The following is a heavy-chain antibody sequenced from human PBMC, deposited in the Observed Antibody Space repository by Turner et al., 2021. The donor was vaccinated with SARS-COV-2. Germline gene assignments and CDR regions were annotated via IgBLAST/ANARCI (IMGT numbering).Heavy chain of an antibody. V-gene: IGHV3-21*01. J-gene: IGHJ4*02. CDR2: ISSGSTYI. CDR3: ARDYHFDY. Sequence: EVQLVESGGGLVKPGGSLSLSCAASGFTFSSFGMNWVLQAPGKGLEWVSSISSGSTYIYYADSVKGRFTISRDNAKNSRYLQMNSLRAEDTAVYYCARDYHFDYWGQGTLVTVSS. CDR1: GFTFSSFG.